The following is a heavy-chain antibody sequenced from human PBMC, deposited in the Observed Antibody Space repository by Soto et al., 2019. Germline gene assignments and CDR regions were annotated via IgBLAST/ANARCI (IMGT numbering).Heavy chain of an antibody. CDR2: IYYSVFT. D-gene: IGHD1-1*01. J-gene: IGHJ4*02. CDR1: GDSISSGDYY. CDR3: ARDRATGAPSDF. Sequence: SETLSLTCTVSGDSISSGDYYWSWLRHDPGKGLEWLGYIYYSVFTYYNPSLKSRVSISVQTSKNQFFLNLNSVTAADTAVYFCARDRATGAPSDFWCQGTLVTAS. V-gene: IGHV4-31*03.